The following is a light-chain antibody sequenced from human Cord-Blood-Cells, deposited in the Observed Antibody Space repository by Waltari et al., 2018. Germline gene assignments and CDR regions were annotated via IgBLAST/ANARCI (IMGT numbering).Light chain of an antibody. CDR2: GAS. Sequence: EIVLTQSPGTLSLSQGERATLSCRASQSVSSSYLAWYQQKPAQAPRLLIYGASSRATGIPDRFSGSGSGTDFTLTISRLEPEDFAVYYCQQYGSSLFTFGPGTKVDIK. J-gene: IGKJ3*01. CDR3: QQYGSSLFT. V-gene: IGKV3-20*01. CDR1: QSVSSSY.